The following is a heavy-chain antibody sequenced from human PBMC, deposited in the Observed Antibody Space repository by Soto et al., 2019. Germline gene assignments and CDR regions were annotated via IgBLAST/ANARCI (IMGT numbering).Heavy chain of an antibody. CDR1: GGTFSSYA. Sequence: RASVKVSCKASGGTFSSYAISWVRQAPGQGLEWMGGIIPIFGTANYAQKFQGRVTITADESTSTAYMELSSLRSEDTAVYYCARDKGQLGGGDRPLPYYYYGMDVWGQGTTVTVSS. V-gene: IGHV1-69*13. D-gene: IGHD2-21*02. J-gene: IGHJ6*02. CDR2: IIPIFGTA. CDR3: ARDKGQLGGGDRPLPYYYYGMDV.